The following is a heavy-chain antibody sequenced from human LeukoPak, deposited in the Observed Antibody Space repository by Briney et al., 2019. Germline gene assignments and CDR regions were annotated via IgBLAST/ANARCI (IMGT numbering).Heavy chain of an antibody. J-gene: IGHJ3*02. CDR2: IYYSGST. D-gene: IGHD2-8*02. CDR1: GGSISSYY. Sequence: SETLSLTCTVSGGSISSYYWSWIRQRPGKGLEWMGYIYYSGSTNYNPSLKSRVTISVDTTKNQFSLKLSSVTAADTAVYYCARMNHWSDAFDIWGQGTMVTVSS. CDR3: ARMNHWSDAFDI. V-gene: IGHV4-59*01.